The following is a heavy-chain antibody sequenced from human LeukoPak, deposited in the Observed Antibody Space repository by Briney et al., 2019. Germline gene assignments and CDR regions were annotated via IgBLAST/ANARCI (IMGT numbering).Heavy chain of an antibody. D-gene: IGHD2-8*01. J-gene: IGHJ3*01. CDR3: AKDYFSRNGVFDAFDL. V-gene: IGHV3-23*01. Sequence: GGSLRLSCVASGFTFNSYAMSWVRQAPGKGLEWVSAIGGGGGDTYYADSVKGRFTVSRDNSDNTLYLQMSSLRAEDTAVYYCAKDYFSRNGVFDAFDLWGHGTTVTVS. CDR2: IGGGGGDT. CDR1: GFTFNSYA.